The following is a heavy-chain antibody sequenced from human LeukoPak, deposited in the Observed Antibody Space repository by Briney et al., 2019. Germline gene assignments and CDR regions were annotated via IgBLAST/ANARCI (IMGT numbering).Heavy chain of an antibody. Sequence: GGSLRLSCAASGFTFYNAWMSWVRQAPGKGLEWVGRIKTRTDGGTTDYAAPVKGRFTMSRDDSKNTLYLQMNSLRAEDTAVYYCARVVLYYDFWSAYFHDWGQGTLVTVSS. CDR2: IKTRTDGGTT. CDR3: ARVVLYYDFWSAYFHD. V-gene: IGHV3-15*01. CDR1: GFTFYNAW. J-gene: IGHJ4*02. D-gene: IGHD3-3*01.